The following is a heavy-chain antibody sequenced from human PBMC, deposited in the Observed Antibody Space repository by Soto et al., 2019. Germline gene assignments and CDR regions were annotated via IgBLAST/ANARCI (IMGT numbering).Heavy chain of an antibody. CDR1: GFTFSSYG. CDR2: ISYDGSNK. Sequence: GGSLRLSCAASGFTFSSYGIHWVRQAPGKGLEWVAVISYDGSNKYYADSVKGRFTISRDNSKNTLYLQMNSLRAEDTAVYYCAKDRVRYWYQLLHGIAAAVYYGMDVWGQGTTVTVYS. J-gene: IGHJ6*02. V-gene: IGHV3-30*18. D-gene: IGHD6-13*01. CDR3: AKDRVRYWYQLLHGIAAAVYYGMDV.